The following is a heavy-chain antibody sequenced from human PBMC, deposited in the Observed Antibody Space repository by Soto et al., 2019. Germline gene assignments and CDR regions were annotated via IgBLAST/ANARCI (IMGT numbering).Heavy chain of an antibody. Sequence: QVRLHESGPGLVEPSGTLSLTCAVSGDSVSSSSCCSWVRQAPGRGLVWIGELYHSGTFTYNPSLASLVSVSVDKSRHQLSLNLKSVTAADTAVYYSVRSVPVATWQNSGMDVWGQGTTVTVAS. CDR1: GDSVSSSSC. D-gene: IGHD6-19*01. J-gene: IGHJ6*01. CDR2: LYHSGTF. CDR3: VRSVPVATWQNSGMDV. V-gene: IGHV4-4*02.